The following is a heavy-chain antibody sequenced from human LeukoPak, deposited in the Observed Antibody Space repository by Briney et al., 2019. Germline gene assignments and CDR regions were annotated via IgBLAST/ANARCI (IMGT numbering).Heavy chain of an antibody. J-gene: IGHJ4*01. CDR3: AKGIYSSGWSFFDY. CDR1: GFTFSNSA. D-gene: IGHD6-19*01. Sequence: GGSLRLSCAASGFTFSNSAMSWVRQAPGKGLEWVSTLSGSGITTYYAHSVKGRFTISRDNSKNTLYLQINSLRAQDTAVYNCAKGIYSSGWSFFDYWGHGTLVTVSS. V-gene: IGHV3-23*01. CDR2: LSGSGITT.